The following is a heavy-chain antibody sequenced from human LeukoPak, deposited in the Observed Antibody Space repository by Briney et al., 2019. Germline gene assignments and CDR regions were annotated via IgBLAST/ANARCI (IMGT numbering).Heavy chain of an antibody. Sequence: GASLRLSCAASGFTFSSYAMSWIRQAPGKGLEWVSAISGSGGSTYYADSVKGRFTISRDNSKNTLYLQMNSLRAEDTAVYYCAKDFGGSHPYYFDYWGQGTLVTVSS. CDR3: AKDFGGSHPYYFDY. J-gene: IGHJ4*02. V-gene: IGHV3-23*01. CDR2: ISGSGGST. D-gene: IGHD1-26*01. CDR1: GFTFSSYA.